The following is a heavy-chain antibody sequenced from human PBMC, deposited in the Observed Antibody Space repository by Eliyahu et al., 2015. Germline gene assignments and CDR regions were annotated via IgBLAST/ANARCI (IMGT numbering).Heavy chain of an antibody. D-gene: IGHD3-22*01. Sequence: QVQLVQSGAEVKKPGASVXVSCKASGYTFSSYGIXWVRQAPGQGLEWMGWINAYNGNTNYAQNLQGRVTLTTDTSTSTAYMELRSLRSDDTAVYYCARPAYYYDSSGYRPNYFDYWGQGTLVTVAS. CDR2: INAYNGNT. J-gene: IGHJ4*02. CDR1: GYTFSSYG. CDR3: ARPAYYYDSSGYRPNYFDY. V-gene: IGHV1-18*04.